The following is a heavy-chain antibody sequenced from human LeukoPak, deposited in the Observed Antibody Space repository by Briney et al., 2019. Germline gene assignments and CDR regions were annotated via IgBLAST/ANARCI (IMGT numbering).Heavy chain of an antibody. J-gene: IGHJ4*02. CDR2: IRSKAYGGTT. Sequence: GGSLRLSCTTSGFTFGDYGMSWVRQAPGKGLEWVGFIRSKAYGGTTEYAASVKGRFTISRDDSKSIAYLQMNSLKTEDTAVYYCTGSFGELTFFDYWGQGTLVTVSS. CDR1: GFTFGDYG. V-gene: IGHV3-49*04. CDR3: TGSFGELTFFDY. D-gene: IGHD3-10*01.